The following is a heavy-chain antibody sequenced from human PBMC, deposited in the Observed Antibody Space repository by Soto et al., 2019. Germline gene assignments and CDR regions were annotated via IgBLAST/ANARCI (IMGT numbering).Heavy chain of an antibody. V-gene: IGHV4-61*01. J-gene: IGHJ4*02. Sequence: SETLSLTCTVPGGSVSSGSYYWSWIRQTPGKGLEWIGYIDNNGGISYNPSLRSRITITISIDTSTKQVSLRLSSVTAADTALYYCVSYGSGTYYSGYSFDFWSQGSPVTVSS. CDR2: IDNNGGI. CDR3: VSYGSGTYYSGYSFDF. CDR1: GGSVSSGSYY. D-gene: IGHD3-10*01.